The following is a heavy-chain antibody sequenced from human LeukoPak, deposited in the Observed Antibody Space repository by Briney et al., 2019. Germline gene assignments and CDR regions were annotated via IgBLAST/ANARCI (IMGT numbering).Heavy chain of an antibody. J-gene: IGHJ4*02. CDR3: ARDPDVWVVGATQAGGFDY. D-gene: IGHD1-26*01. CDR1: GYTFTSYA. CDR2: INAGNGNT. Sequence: GASVKVSCKASGYTFTSYAMHWVRQAPGQRLEWMGWINAGNGNTKYSQKFQGRVTITRDTSASTAYMELSSLRSEDTAVYYCARDPDVWVVGATQAGGFDYWGQGTLVTVSS. V-gene: IGHV1-3*01.